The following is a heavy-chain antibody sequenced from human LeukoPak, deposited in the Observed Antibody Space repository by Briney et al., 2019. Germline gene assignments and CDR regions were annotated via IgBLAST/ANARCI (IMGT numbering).Heavy chain of an antibody. Sequence: GGSLRLSCAASGFTFGDYGMHWVRQVPGKGLEWVSGISWNSVSMGYADSVKGRFSISRDDAKNSLYLQMNNLRPEDMAIYFCAKGLSSAYGLDGFDVGGQGTMVTVSS. D-gene: IGHD3-22*01. CDR3: AKGLSSAYGLDGFDV. CDR2: ISWNSVSM. V-gene: IGHV3-9*03. CDR1: GFTFGDYG. J-gene: IGHJ3*01.